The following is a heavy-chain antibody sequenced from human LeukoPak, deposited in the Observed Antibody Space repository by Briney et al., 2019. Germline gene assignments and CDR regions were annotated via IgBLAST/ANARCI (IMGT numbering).Heavy chain of an antibody. J-gene: IGHJ6*03. V-gene: IGHV3-48*03. CDR2: ISSSGSDI. D-gene: IGHD3-10*01. Sequence: PGGSLRLSCAASGFTFSNYEMHWVRQAPGKGLEWVSYISSSGSDIYYADSVKGRFTISRDNAKNSLYLQMNSLRAEDTAVYYCARELLWFGELSPAPGYMDVWGKGTTVTISS. CDR1: GFTFSNYE. CDR3: ARELLWFGELSPAPGYMDV.